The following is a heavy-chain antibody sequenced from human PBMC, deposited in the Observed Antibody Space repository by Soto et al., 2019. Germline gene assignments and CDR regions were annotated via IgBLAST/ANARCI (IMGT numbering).Heavy chain of an antibody. CDR3: ARNLGVVVPVEFDY. V-gene: IGHV1-18*01. CDR1: GYTFTSYG. Sequence: AAVKVSCKASGYTFTSYGISWVRQAPGQGLEWMGWISAYNGNTNYAQRLQGRVTMTTDTSTSTAYMELRSLRSDDTAVYYCARNLGVVVPVEFDYWGQGTLVTVSS. D-gene: IGHD2-2*01. J-gene: IGHJ4*02. CDR2: ISAYNGNT.